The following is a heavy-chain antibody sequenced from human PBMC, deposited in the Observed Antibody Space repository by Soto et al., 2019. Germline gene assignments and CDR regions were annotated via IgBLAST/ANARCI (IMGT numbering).Heavy chain of an antibody. CDR1: GFTFSSYA. V-gene: IGHV3-23*01. D-gene: IGHD3-9*01. CDR3: AKDPNYDVLTFDY. J-gene: IGHJ4*02. Sequence: PGGSLRLSCAASGFTFSSYAMSWVRQAPGKGLEWVSAISGSGGSTYYADSVKGRFTISRDNSKDTLYLQMNSLRAEDTAVYYCAKDPNYDVLTFDYWGQGTLVTVSS. CDR2: ISGSGGST.